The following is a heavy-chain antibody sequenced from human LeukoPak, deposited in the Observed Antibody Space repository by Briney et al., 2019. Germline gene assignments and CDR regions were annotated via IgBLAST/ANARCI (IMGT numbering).Heavy chain of an antibody. D-gene: IGHD2-2*01. CDR2: IKQDGSDT. V-gene: IGHV3-7*03. J-gene: IGHJ4*02. CDR1: GLSFSDFW. CDR3: ATQSYALFHY. Sequence: GGSLRLSCVASGLSFSDFWMSWVRQAPGKGLEWVANIKQDGSDTYYADSVKSRFIISRDNAKKSLYLQMSSLRDEDTAVYYCATQSYALFHYWGQGTLVTVSS.